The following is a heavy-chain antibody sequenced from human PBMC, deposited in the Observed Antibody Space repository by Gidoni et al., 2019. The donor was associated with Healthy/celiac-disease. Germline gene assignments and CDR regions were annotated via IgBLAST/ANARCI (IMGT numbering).Heavy chain of an antibody. D-gene: IGHD3-10*01. CDR3: ARGNYYGSGSYYNWEYYYDYMDV. J-gene: IGHJ6*03. Sequence: QVQLQQWGAGLLKPSETLSLTCAVYGGSFRGYYWSWIPQPPGKGLEWIGEINHSGSTNYNPSLKSRVTISVDTSKNQFSLKLSSVTAADTAVYYCARGNYYGSGSYYNWEYYYDYMDVWGKGTTVTVSS. CDR2: INHSGST. CDR1: GGSFRGYY. V-gene: IGHV4-34*01.